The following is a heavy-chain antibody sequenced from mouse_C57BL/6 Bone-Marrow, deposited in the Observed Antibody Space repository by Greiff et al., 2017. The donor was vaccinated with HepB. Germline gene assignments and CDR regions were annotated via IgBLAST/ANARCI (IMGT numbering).Heavy chain of an antibody. CDR2: IWWDDDK. CDR3: ARIMSHYYGSSWYFDV. D-gene: IGHD1-1*01. Sequence: QVTLKESGPGILQPSQTLSLTCSFSGFSLSTFGMGVGWIRQPSGKGLEWLAHIWWDDDKYYNPALKSRLTISKDTSKNQVFLKIANVDTADTATYYCARIMSHYYGSSWYFDVWGTGTTVTVSS. CDR1: GFSLSTFGMG. V-gene: IGHV8-8*01. J-gene: IGHJ1*03.